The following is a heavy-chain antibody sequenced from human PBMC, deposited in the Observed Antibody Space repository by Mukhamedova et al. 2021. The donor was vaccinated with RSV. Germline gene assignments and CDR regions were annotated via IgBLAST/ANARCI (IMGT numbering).Heavy chain of an antibody. Sequence: GLEWVSSISSSSSYIYYADSVKCRFIISRDNAKNSLYLQMNSRRAEDTAVYYCARPPEYYYDSSGYDSRIYYYYGMDDWGQGISVT. D-gene: IGHD3-22*01. CDR2: ISSSSSYI. J-gene: IGHJ6*02. V-gene: IGHV3-21*01. CDR3: ARPPEYYYDSSGYDSRIYYYYGMDD.